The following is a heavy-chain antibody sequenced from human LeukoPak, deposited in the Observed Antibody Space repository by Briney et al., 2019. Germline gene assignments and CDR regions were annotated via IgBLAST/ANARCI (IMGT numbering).Heavy chain of an antibody. CDR3: AGEYYDFWSGYYLLDY. V-gene: IGHV1-69*05. D-gene: IGHD3-3*01. CDR1: GGTFSSYA. Sequence: SVKVSCKASGGTFSSYAISWVRQAPGQGLEWMGGIIPIFGTANYAQKFQGRVTITTDESTSTAYMELSSLRSEDTAVYYCAGEYYDFWSGYYLLDYWGQGTLVTVSS. CDR2: IIPIFGTA. J-gene: IGHJ4*02.